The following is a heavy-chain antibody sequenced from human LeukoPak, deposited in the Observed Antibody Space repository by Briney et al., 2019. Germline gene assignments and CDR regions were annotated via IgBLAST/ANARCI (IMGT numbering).Heavy chain of an antibody. V-gene: IGHV3-48*01. CDR2: ISSSSSTI. Sequence: GGSLRLSCAASGFTVSSNYMSWVRQAPGKGLEWVSYISSSSSTIYYADSVKGRFTISRDNSKNTLYLQMDSLRADDTAVYYCASSLLATMGPLFYWGLGALVTVSS. CDR1: GFTVSSNY. CDR3: ASSLLATMGPLFY. J-gene: IGHJ4*02. D-gene: IGHD5-24*01.